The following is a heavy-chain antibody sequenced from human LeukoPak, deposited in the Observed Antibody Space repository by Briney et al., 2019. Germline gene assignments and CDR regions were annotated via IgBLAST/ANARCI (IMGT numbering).Heavy chain of an antibody. J-gene: IGHJ6*04. CDR1: GYTFTSYA. D-gene: IGHD6-6*01. V-gene: IGHV7-4-1*02. CDR3: ARRKARFEDTYRMDG. CDR2: INTNTGNP. Sequence: ASVKVSCKASGYTFTSYAMNWVRQAPGQGLEWMGWINTNTGNPTYAQGFTGRFVFSLDTSVSTAYLQISSLKAEDTAVYYCARRKARFEDTYRMDGWGKGTTVHGSS.